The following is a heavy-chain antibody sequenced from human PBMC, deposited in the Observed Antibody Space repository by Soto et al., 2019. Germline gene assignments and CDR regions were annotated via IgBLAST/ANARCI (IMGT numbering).Heavy chain of an antibody. CDR1: GFTFSSYS. J-gene: IGHJ4*02. V-gene: IGHV3-48*02. CDR3: ARSGYDYGSHDY. Sequence: EVQLVESGGGLVQPGGSLRLSCVASGFTFSSYSMNWVRQAPGKGLEWVTYISSSSSTIYYADSVKGPFTISRDNAKNSLYLQMNSLRDEDTAVYYCARSGYDYGSHDYWGQGTLVTASS. D-gene: IGHD3-16*01. CDR2: ISSSSSTI.